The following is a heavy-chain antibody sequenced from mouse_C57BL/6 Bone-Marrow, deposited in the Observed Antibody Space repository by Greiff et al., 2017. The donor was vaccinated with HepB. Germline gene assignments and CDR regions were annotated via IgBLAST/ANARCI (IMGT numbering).Heavy chain of an antibody. J-gene: IGHJ4*01. V-gene: IGHV1-7*01. CDR1: GYTFTSYG. CDR3: ARLPRWLLSYYAMDY. CDR2: INPSSGYT. Sequence: QVQLKESGAELAKPGASVKLSCKASGYTFTSYGMHWVKQRPGQGLEWIGYINPSSGYTKYNQKFKDKATLTADKSSSTAYMQLSSLTYEDSAVYYCARLPRWLLSYYAMDYWGQGTSVTVSS. D-gene: IGHD2-3*01.